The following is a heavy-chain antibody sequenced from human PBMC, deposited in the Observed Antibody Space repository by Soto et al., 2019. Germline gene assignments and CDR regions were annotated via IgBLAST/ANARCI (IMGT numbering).Heavy chain of an antibody. Sequence: QVQLVQSGAEVKKPGSSVKVSCKASGGTFSSYAISWVRQAPGQGLEWMGGIIPISGTANYAQKFQGRVTMTADESTSKAYMELSSLRSEDTAVYYCARSQGSSTSLEIYYYYYYGMDVWGHGTTVTVSS. CDR1: GGTFSSYA. V-gene: IGHV1-69*01. CDR3: ARSQGSSTSLEIYYYYYYGMDV. D-gene: IGHD2-2*01. CDR2: IIPISGTA. J-gene: IGHJ6*02.